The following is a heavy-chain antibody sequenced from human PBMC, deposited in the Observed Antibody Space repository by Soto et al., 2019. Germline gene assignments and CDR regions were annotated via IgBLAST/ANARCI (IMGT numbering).Heavy chain of an antibody. CDR3: ASIRANTYYYGMDV. CDR1: GGTFSSYA. D-gene: IGHD3-10*01. J-gene: IGHJ6*01. V-gene: IGHV1-69*12. CDR2: IIPIFGTA. Sequence: QVQLVQSGAEVKKPGSSVKVSCKASGGTFSSYAISWVRQAPGQGLEWMGGIIPIFGTADYAQKFQGRVTITAVESTSTAYRELSSLRSEDTAVYYCASIRANTYYYGMDVWGQGTTVTVSS.